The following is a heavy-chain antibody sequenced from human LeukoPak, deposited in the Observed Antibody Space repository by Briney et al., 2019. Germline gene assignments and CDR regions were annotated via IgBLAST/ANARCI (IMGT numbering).Heavy chain of an antibody. J-gene: IGHJ4*02. Sequence: GESLRLSCAASGCTFSSYSMNWGRQAPGKGLEWVSSISSSSSYISYADSVKGRFTISRDNAKNSLYLQMNSLRAEDTAVYYCARVQGSGSYYNPFDYWGQGTLVTVSS. CDR1: GCTFSSYS. CDR2: ISSSSSYI. V-gene: IGHV3-21*01. D-gene: IGHD3-10*01. CDR3: ARVQGSGSYYNPFDY.